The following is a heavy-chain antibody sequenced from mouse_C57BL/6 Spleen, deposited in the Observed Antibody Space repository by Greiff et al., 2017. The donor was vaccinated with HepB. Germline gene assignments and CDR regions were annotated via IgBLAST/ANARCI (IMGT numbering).Heavy chain of an antibody. Sequence: QVQLQQSGAELVKPGASVKLSCKASGYTFTSYWMHWVKQRPGRGLEWIGRIDPNSGGTKYNEKFKSKATLTVDKPSSTAYMQLSSLTSEDSAVYYCARGTTVVATDWYFDVWGTGTTVTVSS. CDR3: ARGTTVVATDWYFDV. D-gene: IGHD1-1*01. V-gene: IGHV1-72*01. J-gene: IGHJ1*03. CDR1: GYTFTSYW. CDR2: IDPNSGGT.